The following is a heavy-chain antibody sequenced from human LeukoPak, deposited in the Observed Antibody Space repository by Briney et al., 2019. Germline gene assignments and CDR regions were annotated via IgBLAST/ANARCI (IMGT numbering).Heavy chain of an antibody. D-gene: IGHD3-10*01. Sequence: PSETLSLTCTVSGGSISSYYWSWIRQPPGKGLEWIGDIYYSGSTNYNPSLKSRVTISVDTSKNQFSLKLSSVTVADTAVYYCARATDSTVVRGVIQLNWFDPWGQGTLVTVSS. CDR3: ARATDSTVVRGVIQLNWFDP. V-gene: IGHV4-59*01. J-gene: IGHJ5*02. CDR2: IYYSGST. CDR1: GGSISSYY.